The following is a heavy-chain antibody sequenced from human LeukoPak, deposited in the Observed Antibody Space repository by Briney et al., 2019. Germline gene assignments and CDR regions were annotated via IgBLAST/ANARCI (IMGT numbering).Heavy chain of an antibody. Sequence: LAGRCLRPSCAASGFTVSTYAMSWVRHAPGEGLEWVLAISGDSSQSYCADSVKRRFTNSRDNSKDTLYLQMNSLRDDDTAVYYCAKGPGHYGGFPDYYGMDVWGQGTTVTVSS. CDR1: GFTVSTYA. J-gene: IGHJ6*02. CDR2: ISGDSSQS. V-gene: IGHV3-23*01. D-gene: IGHD4-23*01. CDR3: AKGPGHYGGFPDYYGMDV.